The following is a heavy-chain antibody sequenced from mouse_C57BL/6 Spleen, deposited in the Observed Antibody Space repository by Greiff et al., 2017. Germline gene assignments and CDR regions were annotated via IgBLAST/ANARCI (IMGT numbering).Heavy chain of an antibody. D-gene: IGHD1-1*01. CDR2: SRNKANDSTT. Sequence: EVQRVESGGGLVQSGRSLRLSCATSGFTFSDFYMEWVRQAPGKGLEWIAASRNKANDSTTEDSASVKGRFIDSRDTSQSILYLQMNALRANDTAIEYCARDAPFSYGGRHWYFDVWGTGTTVTVSS. CDR1: GFTFSDFY. V-gene: IGHV7-1*01. CDR3: ARDAPFSYGGRHWYFDV. J-gene: IGHJ1*03.